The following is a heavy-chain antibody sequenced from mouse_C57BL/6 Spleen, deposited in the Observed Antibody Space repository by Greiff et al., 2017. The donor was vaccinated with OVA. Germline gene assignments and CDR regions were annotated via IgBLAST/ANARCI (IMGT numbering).Heavy chain of an antibody. CDR3: ARDGGSYHAYFDV. CDR1: GFTFSSYA. V-gene: IGHV5-4*01. D-gene: IGHD2-12*01. Sequence: EVQRVESGGGLVKPGGSLKLSCAASGFTFSSYAMSWVRQTPEKRLEWVATISDGGSYTYYPDNVKGRFTISRDNAKNNLYLHMSHLKSEDTAMYYCARDGGSYHAYFDVWGTGTTVTVSS. CDR2: ISDGGSYT. J-gene: IGHJ1*03.